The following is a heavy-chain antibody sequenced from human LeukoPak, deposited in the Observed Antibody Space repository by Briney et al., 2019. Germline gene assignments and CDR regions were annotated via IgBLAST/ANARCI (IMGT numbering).Heavy chain of an antibody. J-gene: IGHJ4*02. CDR3: ARLPTDYYGSGSPDG. CDR1: GASISSSSYY. D-gene: IGHD3-10*01. Sequence: KPSETLSLTCTVSGASISSSSYYWGWIRQPPGKGLEWIGSIYYSGSTYYNPSLKSRVTISVDTSKNHFSLKLNSVTAADTAVYYCARLPTDYYGSGSPDGWGQGTLVTVSS. V-gene: IGHV4-39*02. CDR2: IYYSGST.